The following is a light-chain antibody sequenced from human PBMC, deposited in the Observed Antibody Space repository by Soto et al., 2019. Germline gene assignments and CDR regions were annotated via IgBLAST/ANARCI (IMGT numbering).Light chain of an antibody. Sequence: QSVLTQPPSASGTPGQRVTISCSGSSSNIGSDYVYWYQQFPGTAPKLLIYRNNQRPSGVPDRFSGSKSGTSASLAISGLRSKDEADYYCAAWDDSLSGYVFGTGTKATVL. CDR1: SSNIGSDY. J-gene: IGLJ1*01. CDR2: RNN. V-gene: IGLV1-47*01. CDR3: AAWDDSLSGYV.